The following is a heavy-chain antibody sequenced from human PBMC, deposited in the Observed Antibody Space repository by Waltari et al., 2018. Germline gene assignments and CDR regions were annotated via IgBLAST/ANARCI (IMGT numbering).Heavy chain of an antibody. V-gene: IGHV4-59*01. CDR3: AREDYYGSGSYSRRYYYYYMDV. Sequence: QVQLQESGPGLVKPSETLSLTCTVSGGSISSYYWSWIRQPPGKGLEGIGYIYYSGSTNYNPSLKSRVTISVDTSKNQFSLKLSSVTAADTAVYYCAREDYYGSGSYSRRYYYYYMDVWGKGTTVTVSS. D-gene: IGHD3-10*01. J-gene: IGHJ6*03. CDR1: GGSISSYY. CDR2: IYYSGST.